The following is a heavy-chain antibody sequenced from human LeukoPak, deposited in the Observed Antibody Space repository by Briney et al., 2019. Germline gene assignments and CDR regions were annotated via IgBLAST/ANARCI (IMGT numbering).Heavy chain of an antibody. D-gene: IGHD5-18*01. Sequence: GGSLRLSCAASGFTFSSYGMSWVRQAPGKGLEWVSAITGSGGRTYYADSVKGRFTISRDNPKNTLYLQMNSLRAEDTSVYSCERDKNRCLGYSYSKSVNYFDYWGQGTLVTVSS. CDR3: ERDKNRCLGYSYSKSVNYFDY. V-gene: IGHV3-23*01. J-gene: IGHJ4*02. CDR1: GFTFSSYG. CDR2: ITGSGGRT.